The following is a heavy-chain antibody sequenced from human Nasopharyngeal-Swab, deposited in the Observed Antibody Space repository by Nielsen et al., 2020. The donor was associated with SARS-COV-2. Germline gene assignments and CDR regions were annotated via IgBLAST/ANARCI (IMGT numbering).Heavy chain of an antibody. CDR1: GGSISSSSYY. CDR3: ARDLGDSSSWYGGWYYYYGMDV. J-gene: IGHJ6*02. V-gene: IGHV4-39*07. CDR2: IYYSGST. D-gene: IGHD6-13*01. Sequence: SETLSLTCTVSGGSISSSSYYWGWIRQPPGKGLEWIGSIYYSGSTYYNPSLKSRVTISVDTSKNQFSLKLSSVTAADTAVYYCARDLGDSSSWYGGWYYYYGMDVWGQGTTVTVSS.